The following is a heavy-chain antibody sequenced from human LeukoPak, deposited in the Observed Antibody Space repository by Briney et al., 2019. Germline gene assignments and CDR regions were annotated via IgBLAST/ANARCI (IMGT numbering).Heavy chain of an antibody. Sequence: SETLSLTCAVSGYSISSGYYWGWIRQPPGKGLEWIGSIYHSGSTYYNPSLKSRVTISIDTSKNQFSLKLSSVTAADTAVFYCARGLSNSRRTLLGLDYWGQGTLVTVSS. CDR1: GYSISSGYY. CDR2: IYHSGST. V-gene: IGHV4-38-2*01. D-gene: IGHD2/OR15-2a*01. J-gene: IGHJ4*02. CDR3: ARGLSNSRRTLLGLDY.